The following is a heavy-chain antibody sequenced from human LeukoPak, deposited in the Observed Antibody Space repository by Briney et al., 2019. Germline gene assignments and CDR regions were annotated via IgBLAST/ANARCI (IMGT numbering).Heavy chain of an antibody. CDR1: GYTFTGYY. Sequence: ASVKVSCKASGYTFTGYYMHWVRPAPGQGLEWMGWINPNSGGTNYAQKFQGRVTMTRDTSISTAYMELSRLRSDDTAVYYCARGPSLYQLPHYYYYYMDVWGKGTTVTVSS. CDR3: ARGPSLYQLPHYYYYYMDV. D-gene: IGHD2-2*01. CDR2: INPNSGGT. J-gene: IGHJ6*03. V-gene: IGHV1-2*02.